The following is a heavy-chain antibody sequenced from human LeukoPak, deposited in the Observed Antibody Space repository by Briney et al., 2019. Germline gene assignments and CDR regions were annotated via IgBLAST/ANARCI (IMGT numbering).Heavy chain of an antibody. CDR3: TTQLLWFGELSY. V-gene: IGHV3-64*02. CDR1: GFTFSSYA. CDR2: ISSNGGST. J-gene: IGHJ4*02. D-gene: IGHD3-10*01. Sequence: GGSLRLSCAASGFTFSSYAMHWVRQAPGKGLEYVSAISSNGGSTYYADSVKGRFTISRDNSKNTLYLQMGSLRAEDMAVYYCTTQLLWFGELSYWGQGTLVTVSS.